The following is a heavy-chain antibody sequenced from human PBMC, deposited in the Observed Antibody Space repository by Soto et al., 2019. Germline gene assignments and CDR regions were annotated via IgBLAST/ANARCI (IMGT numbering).Heavy chain of an antibody. D-gene: IGHD3-3*01. V-gene: IGHV1-2*04. J-gene: IGHJ6*02. Sequence: ASVKVSCKASGYTFTGYYMHWVRQAPGQGLEWMGWINPNSGGTNYAQKFQGWVTMTRDTSISTAYMELSRLRSDDTAVYYCARGTSSYDFWSGYGPMDVWGQGTTVTV. CDR1: GYTFTGYY. CDR2: INPNSGGT. CDR3: ARGTSSYDFWSGYGPMDV.